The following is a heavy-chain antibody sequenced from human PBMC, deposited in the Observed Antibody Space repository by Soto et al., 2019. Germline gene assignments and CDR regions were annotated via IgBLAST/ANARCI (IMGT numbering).Heavy chain of an antibody. CDR1: GFTFSSYA. V-gene: IGHV3-23*01. J-gene: IGHJ3*02. CDR2: ISGSGGST. Sequence: GGSLRLSCAASGFTFSSYAMSWVRQAPGKGLEWVSAISGSGGSTYYADSVKGRFTISRDNSKNTLYLQMNSLRAEDTAVYYCAKDRERYCCSTSCSDAFDIWGQGTMVTVSS. CDR3: AKDRERYCCSTSCSDAFDI. D-gene: IGHD2-2*01.